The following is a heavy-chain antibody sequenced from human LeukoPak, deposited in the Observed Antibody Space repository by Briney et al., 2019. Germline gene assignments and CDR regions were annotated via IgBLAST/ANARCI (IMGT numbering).Heavy chain of an antibody. CDR1: GVSISSYY. V-gene: IGHV4-59*01. Sequence: ASETLSLTCTVSGVSISSYYWSWIRQPPGKGLEWIGYIYYSGSTNYNPSLKSRVTISVDTSKNQFSLKLSPVTAADTAVYYCAREAYCGGDCTTYYFDYWGQGTLVTVSS. D-gene: IGHD2-21*02. CDR2: IYYSGST. CDR3: AREAYCGGDCTTYYFDY. J-gene: IGHJ4*02.